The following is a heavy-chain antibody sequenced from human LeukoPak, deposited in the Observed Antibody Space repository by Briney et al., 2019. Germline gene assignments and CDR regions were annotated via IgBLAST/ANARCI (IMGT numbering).Heavy chain of an antibody. D-gene: IGHD3-22*01. CDR3: AKVYYSYHYDSQKRGAFDI. Sequence: GGSLRLSCAASGFTFSSYAMSWVRQAPGKGLEWVSAISGSGGSTYYADSVKGRFTISRDNSKNTLYLQMNSLRAEDTAVYYCAKVYYSYHYDSQKRGAFDIWGQGTMVTVSS. CDR1: GFTFSSYA. CDR2: ISGSGGST. V-gene: IGHV3-23*01. J-gene: IGHJ3*02.